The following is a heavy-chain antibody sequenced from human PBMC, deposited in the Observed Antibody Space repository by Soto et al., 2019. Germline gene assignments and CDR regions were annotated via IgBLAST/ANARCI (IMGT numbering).Heavy chain of an antibody. Sequence: EVQLLGSGGGLVPPGGSLRLSCAASGFTFKNSAMSWVRQAPGKGLEWVSSISGSGVNTHYEDSVKGRFTISGDKSNNTLYLQTDSLRAEDTAVYYWAKVRQISLMRSYSYAFDVWGLWTIVTVAS. CDR2: ISGSGVNT. V-gene: IGHV3-23*01. J-gene: IGHJ3*01. D-gene: IGHD5-18*01. CDR3: AKVRQISLMRSYSYAFDV. CDR1: GFTFKNSA.